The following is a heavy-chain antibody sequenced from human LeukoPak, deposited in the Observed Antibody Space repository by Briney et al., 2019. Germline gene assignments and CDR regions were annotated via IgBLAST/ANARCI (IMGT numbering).Heavy chain of an antibody. D-gene: IGHD3-10*01. CDR1: GFTVRNNY. V-gene: IGHV3-66*01. CDR3: ATGERMGRGGWVDY. J-gene: IGHJ4*02. CDR2: IYSGGST. Sequence: AGGSLRLSCAASGFTVRNNYMSWVRQAPGKGLEWVSVIYSGGSTYYADSVKGRFTISRDNSKNTLYLQMNSLRAEDTAVYFCATGERMGRGGWVDYSGQGTLVTVSS.